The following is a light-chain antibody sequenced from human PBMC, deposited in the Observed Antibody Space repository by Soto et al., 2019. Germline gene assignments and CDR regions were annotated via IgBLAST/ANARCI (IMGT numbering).Light chain of an antibody. V-gene: IGKV1-9*01. J-gene: IGKJ5*01. CDR1: QVISTS. CDR3: QQLFDSPIT. Sequence: FQLTQSPFCLSRSIVEGVTRTCRASQVISTSLAWYQVKPGKAPKLLIYAASTLESGVPSRFSATVSGTEFSLTITSLQPEDFATYYCQQLFDSPITFGQGTRLEIK. CDR2: AAS.